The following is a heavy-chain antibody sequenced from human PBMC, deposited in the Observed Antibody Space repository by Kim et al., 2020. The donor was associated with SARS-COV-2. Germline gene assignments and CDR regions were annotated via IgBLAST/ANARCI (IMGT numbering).Heavy chain of an antibody. CDR1: GYSFTSYW. V-gene: IGHV5-51*01. CDR2: IYPGDSDT. D-gene: IGHD3-3*01. Sequence: GESLKISCKGSGYSFTSYWIGWVRQMPGKGLEWMGIIYPGDSDTRYSPSFQGQVTISADKSISTAYLQWSSLKASDTAMYYCARRYDFWSGYYAYFDYWGQGTLVTVSS. CDR3: ARRYDFWSGYYAYFDY. J-gene: IGHJ4*02.